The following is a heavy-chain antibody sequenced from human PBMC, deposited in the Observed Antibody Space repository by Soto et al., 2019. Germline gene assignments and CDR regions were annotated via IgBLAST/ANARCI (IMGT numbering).Heavy chain of an antibody. CDR3: ARGRTPAALEGAY. Sequence: PGGSLRLSCAASGFTFSDYYMSWIRQAPGKGLEWVSYITSSSTYTNYADSVKGLFTISRDNAKNSLYLQMNSLRGEDTAGYYYARGRTPAALEGAYWGQGTLVTVSS. D-gene: IGHD6-13*01. V-gene: IGHV3-11*06. J-gene: IGHJ4*02. CDR2: ITSSSTYT. CDR1: GFTFSDYY.